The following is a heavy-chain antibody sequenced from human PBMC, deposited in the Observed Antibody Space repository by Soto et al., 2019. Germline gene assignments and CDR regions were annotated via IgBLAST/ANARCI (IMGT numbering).Heavy chain of an antibody. CDR3: ARGYTYSYNKFAY. Sequence: PSETLSLTCTVSGGSVSSGSYYWRWIRQPPGKGLEWMGYIYDTGSTNYNPSLKSRVTISIDTSKNQFSLKLSSVTAADTAVYYCARGYTYSYNKFAYWGQGSLVTVSS. CDR1: GGSVSSGSYY. V-gene: IGHV4-61*01. CDR2: IYDTGST. D-gene: IGHD5-18*01. J-gene: IGHJ4*02.